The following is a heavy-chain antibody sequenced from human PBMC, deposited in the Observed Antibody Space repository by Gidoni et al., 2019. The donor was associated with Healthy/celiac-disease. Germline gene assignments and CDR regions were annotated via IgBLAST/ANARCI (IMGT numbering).Heavy chain of an antibody. V-gene: IGHV4-59*01. D-gene: IGHD6-19*01. Sequence: QVQLQESGPGLVKPSETLSLTCTVSGGSISSYYWSWIRQPPGKGLEWIGYIYYSGSTNYNPSLKSRVTISVDTSKNQFSLKLSSVTAADTAVYYCGEGAVAGTPYWGQGTLVTVSS. CDR1: GGSISSYY. CDR2: IYYSGST. J-gene: IGHJ4*02. CDR3: GEGAVAGTPY.